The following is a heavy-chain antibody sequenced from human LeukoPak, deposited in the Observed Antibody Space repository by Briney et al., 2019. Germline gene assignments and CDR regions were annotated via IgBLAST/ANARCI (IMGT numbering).Heavy chain of an antibody. J-gene: IGHJ6*02. CDR3: ATYTNWVAGDI. Sequence: PGGPRRLSCAGAGFTFSESWMSCVRQAPGKGLEWVADIKDDGSEKEYVDAVKGRFTISRDNAKNSLYLQMNSLRAEDTGVYYCATYTNWVAGDIWGQGTTVFVSS. CDR2: IKDDGSEK. V-gene: IGHV3-7*01. D-gene: IGHD7-27*01. CDR1: GFTFSESW.